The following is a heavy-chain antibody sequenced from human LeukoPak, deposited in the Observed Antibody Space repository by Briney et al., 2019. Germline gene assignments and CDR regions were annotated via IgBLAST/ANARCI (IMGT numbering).Heavy chain of an antibody. CDR1: GFTVSSNY. J-gene: IGHJ4*02. Sequence: PGGSLRLSCAASGFTVSSNYMSWVRQAPGKGLEWVSVIYSGGSTYYADSVKGRFTISRDNSKNTLYLQMNSLRAEDTAVYYCARDLGGSYYRVPLGLLLWGQGTLVTVSS. CDR3: ARDLGGSYYRVPLGLLL. V-gene: IGHV3-66*01. CDR2: IYSGGST. D-gene: IGHD1-26*01.